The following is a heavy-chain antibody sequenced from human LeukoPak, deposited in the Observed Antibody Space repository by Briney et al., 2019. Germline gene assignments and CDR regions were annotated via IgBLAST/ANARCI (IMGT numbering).Heavy chain of an antibody. CDR1: GYSISSGYY. CDR3: ARVTGYMVEDYFDY. V-gene: IGHV4-38-2*02. CDR2: IYHSGST. D-gene: IGHD5-12*01. Sequence: SETLSLTCTVSGYSISSGYYWGWIRPPPGKGLEWIGSIYHSGSTYYNPSLKSRVTISVDTSKNQFSLKLSSVTAADTAVYYCARVTGYMVEDYFDYWGQGTLVTVSS. J-gene: IGHJ4*02.